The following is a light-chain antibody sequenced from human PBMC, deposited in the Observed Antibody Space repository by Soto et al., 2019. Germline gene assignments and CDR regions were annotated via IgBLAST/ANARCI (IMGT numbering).Light chain of an antibody. CDR2: EVT. CDR1: SSDVCGYNY. Sequence: QSALTQPASVSGSPGQSITISCTGTSSDVCGYNYVSWYQLHPGKAPNLILYEVTNRPSGDSDRFSGSKSDNTASLTSSGLEAEDEADYYCSSYTSSTGYEFGTGTEVNVL. V-gene: IGLV2-14*01. CDR3: SSYTSSTGYE. J-gene: IGLJ1*01.